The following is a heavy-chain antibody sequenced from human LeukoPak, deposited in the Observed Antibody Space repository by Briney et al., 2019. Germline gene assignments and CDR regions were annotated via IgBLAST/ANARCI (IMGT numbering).Heavy chain of an antibody. CDR3: AKDHWSVTTSRFDY. Sequence: TGGSLRLSCAASGFTFSSYAMSWVRQAPGKGLEWVSAISGSGGSTYYADSVKGRFTISRDNSKNTLYLQMNSLRAEDTAVYYCAKDHWSVTTSRFDYWGQGTLVTVSS. J-gene: IGHJ4*02. CDR2: ISGSGGST. V-gene: IGHV3-23*01. CDR1: GFTFSSYA. D-gene: IGHD4-17*01.